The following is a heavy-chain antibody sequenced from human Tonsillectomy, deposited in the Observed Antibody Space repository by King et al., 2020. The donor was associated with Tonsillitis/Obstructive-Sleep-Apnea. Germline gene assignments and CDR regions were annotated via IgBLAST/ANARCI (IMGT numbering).Heavy chain of an antibody. Sequence: QLVQSGGGVVQPGRSLRLSCAASGFTFSSYGMHWVRQAPGKGLGWVAVIWYDGSNKYYADSVKGRFTISRDNSKNTLYLQMNSLRAEDTAVYYCARDHTVTSPIDYMDVWGKGTTVTVSS. J-gene: IGHJ6*03. D-gene: IGHD4-17*01. V-gene: IGHV3-33*01. CDR1: GFTFSSYG. CDR2: IWYDGSNK. CDR3: ARDHTVTSPIDYMDV.